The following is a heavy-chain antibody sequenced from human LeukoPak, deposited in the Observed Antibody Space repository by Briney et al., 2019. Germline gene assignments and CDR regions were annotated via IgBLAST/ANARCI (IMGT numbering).Heavy chain of an antibody. J-gene: IGHJ3*02. CDR2: IYSNT. V-gene: IGHV3-66*01. Sequence: GGSLRLSCAASGFTVNSNYMTWVRQAPGKGLEWVSSIYSNTYYVDSVKGRFTISRDNSENTLYLQMDSLRVEDTAVYYCARRGDGGRAFDIWGQGTMVAVSS. CDR1: GFTVNSNY. CDR3: ARRGDGGRAFDI. D-gene: IGHD2-21*02.